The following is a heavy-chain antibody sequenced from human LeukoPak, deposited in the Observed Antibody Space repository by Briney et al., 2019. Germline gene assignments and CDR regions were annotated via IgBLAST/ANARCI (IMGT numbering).Heavy chain of an antibody. CDR3: AKDRTVGASSWYFDL. CDR1: GVTLSSFA. CDR2: IGSSGSGDNT. Sequence: GGSLRLSCAASGVTLSSFAMSWARQAPGKGLEWVSGIGSSGSGDNTYYADSVKGRFTISRDSSKNTLFLHMNTLRAEDTAIYYCAKDRTVGASSWYFDLWGRGTLVTVSS. V-gene: IGHV3-23*01. J-gene: IGHJ2*01. D-gene: IGHD1-26*01.